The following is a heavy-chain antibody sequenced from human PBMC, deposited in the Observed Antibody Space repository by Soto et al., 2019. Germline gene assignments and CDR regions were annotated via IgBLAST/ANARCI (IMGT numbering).Heavy chain of an antibody. CDR1: GYTFTSYG. J-gene: IGHJ1*01. CDR3: ARGSRQQLAKPTEYFQH. V-gene: IGHV1-18*01. CDR2: ISAYNGNT. Sequence: QVQLVQSGAEVKKPGASVKVSCKASGYTFTSYGISWVRQAPGQGLEWMGWISAYNGNTNYAQKLQGRVTMTTDTSPSTAYMELRSLRSDDTAVYYCARGSRQQLAKPTEYFQHWGQGTLVTVSS. D-gene: IGHD6-13*01.